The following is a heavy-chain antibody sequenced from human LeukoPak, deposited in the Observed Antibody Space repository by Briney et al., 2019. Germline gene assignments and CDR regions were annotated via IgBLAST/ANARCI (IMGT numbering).Heavy chain of an antibody. D-gene: IGHD3-9*01. CDR2: IYYSGST. CDR1: GGSISSSSYY. V-gene: IGHV4-39*01. CDR3: ARLYNDILTGYYGYYFDY. Sequence: SETLSLTCTVSGGSISSSSYYWGWIRQPPGKGLEWIGSIYYSGSTYYNPSLKSRVTISVDTSKNQFSLKLSSVTAADTAVYYCARLYNDILTGYYGYYFDYWGQGTLVTVSS. J-gene: IGHJ4*02.